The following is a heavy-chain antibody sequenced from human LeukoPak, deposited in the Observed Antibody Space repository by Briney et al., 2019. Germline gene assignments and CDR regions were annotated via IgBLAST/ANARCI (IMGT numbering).Heavy chain of an antibody. V-gene: IGHV4-39*01. J-gene: IGHJ5*02. CDR1: GFTVSSNY. CDR3: ARRQYCSSTSCPDNWFDP. CDR2: IYYSGST. D-gene: IGHD2-2*01. Sequence: GSLRLSCAASGFTVSSNYMSWVRQPPGKGLEWIGSIYYSGSTYYNPPLKSRVTISVDTSKNQFSLKLSSVTAADTAVYYCARRQYCSSTSCPDNWFDPWGQGTLVTVSS.